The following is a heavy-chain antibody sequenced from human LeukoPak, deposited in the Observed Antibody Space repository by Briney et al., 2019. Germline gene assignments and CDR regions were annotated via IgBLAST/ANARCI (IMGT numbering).Heavy chain of an antibody. Sequence: PGGSLRLSCVVSGFTFSDYSMNWVRQAPGKGLEWVSYISSSGSTIYYADSVKGRFTISRDNAKNSLYLQMNSLRAEDTAVYYCARGVWGARPIFDYWGQGTLVTVSS. D-gene: IGHD1-26*01. CDR3: ARGVWGARPIFDY. J-gene: IGHJ4*02. CDR2: ISSSGSTI. V-gene: IGHV3-48*04. CDR1: GFTFSDYS.